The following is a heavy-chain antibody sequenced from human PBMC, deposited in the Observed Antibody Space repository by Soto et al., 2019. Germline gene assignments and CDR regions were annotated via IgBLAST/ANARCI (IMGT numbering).Heavy chain of an antibody. CDR2: IYYSGST. V-gene: IGHV4-59*08. Sequence: SETLSLTCTVSGGSISSYYWSWIRQPPGKGLEWIGYIYYSGSTNYNPSLKSRVTISVDTSKNQFSLKLSSVTAADAAVYYCAGDIRSGSYRFDYWGQGTLVTVSS. J-gene: IGHJ4*02. CDR1: GGSISSYY. D-gene: IGHD1-26*01. CDR3: AGDIRSGSYRFDY.